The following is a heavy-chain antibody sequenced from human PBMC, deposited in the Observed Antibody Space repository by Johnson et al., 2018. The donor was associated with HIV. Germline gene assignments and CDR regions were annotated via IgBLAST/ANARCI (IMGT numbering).Heavy chain of an antibody. J-gene: IGHJ3*01. D-gene: IGHD1-26*01. CDR2: ISGSGGST. V-gene: IGHV3-23*04. CDR1: GFTFSSYA. Sequence: VQLVESGGGLVQPGGSLRLSCAASGFTFSSYAMSWVRQATGKGLEWVSAISGSGGSTYYEDSVKGRFTISRDNARNTLYLQRNSLRADDTAVYYCVREDGAFDLWGQGTVVTVSS. CDR3: VREDGAFDL.